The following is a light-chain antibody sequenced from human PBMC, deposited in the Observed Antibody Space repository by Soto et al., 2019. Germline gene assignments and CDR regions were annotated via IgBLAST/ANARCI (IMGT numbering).Light chain of an antibody. V-gene: IGLV2-14*03. J-gene: IGLJ2*01. CDR3: SSYTSTSTPVV. Sequence: QSALTQPASVSGSPGQSITISCTGTSSDVGGYNHVSWYQQHPGKAPKFLIYDVSNRPSGVSNRFSGSKSGNTASLTISGLQAEEEADYYCSSYTSTSTPVVFDGGTKLTVL. CDR1: SSDVGGYNH. CDR2: DVS.